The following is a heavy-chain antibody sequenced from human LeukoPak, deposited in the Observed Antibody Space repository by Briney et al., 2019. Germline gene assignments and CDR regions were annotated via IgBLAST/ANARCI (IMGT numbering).Heavy chain of an antibody. CDR1: GFTVSSSY. CDR3: ARDSPYSGSYSLDY. V-gene: IGHV3-66*01. CDR2: IYSGGST. J-gene: IGHJ4*02. D-gene: IGHD1-26*01. Sequence: GGSLRLSCAASGFTVSSSYMSWVRQAPGKGLEWVSVIYSGGSTYYADSVKGRFTISRDNSKNTLYLQMNSLRAEDTAVYYCARDSPYSGSYSLDYWGQGTLVTVSS.